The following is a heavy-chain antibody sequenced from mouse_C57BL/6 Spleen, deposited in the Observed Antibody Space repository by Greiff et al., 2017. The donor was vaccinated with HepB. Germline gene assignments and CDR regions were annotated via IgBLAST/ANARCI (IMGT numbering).Heavy chain of an antibody. CDR1: GYTFTDYY. CDR3: ARRGLRRNFDY. D-gene: IGHD2-4*01. CDR2: IYPGSGNT. J-gene: IGHJ2*01. V-gene: IGHV1-76*01. Sequence: QVQLQQPGAELVRPGASVKLSCKASGYTFTDYYINWVKQRPGQGLEWIARIYPGSGNTYYNEKFKGKATLTAEKSSSTAYMQLSSLTSEDSAVYFCARRGLRRNFDYWGQGTTLTVSS.